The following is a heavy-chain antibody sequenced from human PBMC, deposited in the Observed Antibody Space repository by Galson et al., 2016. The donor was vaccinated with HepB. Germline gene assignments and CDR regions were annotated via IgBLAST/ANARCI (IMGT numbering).Heavy chain of an antibody. CDR3: AREPDYGTTPGGYYFDY. J-gene: IGHJ4*02. Sequence: ETLSLTCSVSGGSISRYYWSWIRQPPGKGLEWIGYIYSSGSTNYNLSLKSRVTISVDTSKNQFSLKLNSVTAADTAVYYCAREPDYGTTPGGYYFDYWGPGALVTVSS. CDR1: GGSISRYY. V-gene: IGHV4-59*01. CDR2: IYSSGST. D-gene: IGHD4-17*01.